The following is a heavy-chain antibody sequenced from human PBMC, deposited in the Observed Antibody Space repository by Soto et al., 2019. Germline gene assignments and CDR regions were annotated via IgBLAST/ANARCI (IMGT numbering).Heavy chain of an antibody. D-gene: IGHD1-26*01. V-gene: IGHV3-30*03. CDR1: GLSFSTYA. CDR2: MSYDGSYK. J-gene: IGHJ4*02. CDR3: ATPIVGAVGGGFEY. Sequence: QVQLVESGGGVVQPGRSLRLSCAASGLSFSTYAMHWVRQAPGKGLEWVAVMSYDGSYKSHADSVKGRFTISRDNSKNPLYLQMSSVRPEDTAVYYCATPIVGAVGGGFEYWGQGTLVTVSS.